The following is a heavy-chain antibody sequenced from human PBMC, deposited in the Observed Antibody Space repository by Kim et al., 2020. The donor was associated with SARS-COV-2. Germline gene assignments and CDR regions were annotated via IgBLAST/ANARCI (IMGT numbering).Heavy chain of an antibody. CDR2: IYYSGST. J-gene: IGHJ6*02. CDR3: ARFSVPTVTLSGGMDV. Sequence: SETLSLTCTVSGGSISSYYWSWIRQPPGKGLEWIGYIYYSGSTNYNPSLKSRVTISVDTSKNQFSLKLSSVTAADTAVYYCARFSVPTVTLSGGMDVWGQGTTVTVSS. D-gene: IGHD4-4*01. V-gene: IGHV4-59*13. CDR1: GGSISSYY.